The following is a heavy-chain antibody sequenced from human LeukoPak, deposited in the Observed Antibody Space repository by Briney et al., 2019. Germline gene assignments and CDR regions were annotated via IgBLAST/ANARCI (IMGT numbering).Heavy chain of an antibody. CDR2: IRSKANSYAT. Sequence: GGSLRLSCAASGFTFSDSAMHWVRQASGKGLEWVGRIRSKANSYATSYAASVKGRFTISRDESKSTAHLQMNSLKSEDTAVYYCVTSVVGPDYWGQGTLVTVSS. CDR1: GFTFSDSA. D-gene: IGHD2-15*01. J-gene: IGHJ4*01. CDR3: VTSVVGPDY. V-gene: IGHV3-73*01.